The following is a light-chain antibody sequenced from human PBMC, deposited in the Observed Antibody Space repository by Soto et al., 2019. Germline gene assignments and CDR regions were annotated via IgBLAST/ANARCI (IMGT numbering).Light chain of an antibody. CDR2: DAS. CDR3: QQYGSSGT. V-gene: IGKV3-20*01. CDR1: ESVSSK. Sequence: EIVLTQSPGTLSLSPGERATLSGRASESVSSKLVWYQKKPGQAPRLLIHDASTRATGIPDRFSGSGSGTDFTLTISRLEPEDFAVYYCQQYGSSGTFGQGTKVDIK. J-gene: IGKJ1*01.